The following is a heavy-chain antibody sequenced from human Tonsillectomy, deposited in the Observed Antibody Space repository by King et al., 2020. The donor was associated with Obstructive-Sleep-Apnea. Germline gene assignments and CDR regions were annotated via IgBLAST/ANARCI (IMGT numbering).Heavy chain of an antibody. V-gene: IGHV4-59*01. CDR2: IYYMWST. D-gene: IGHD6-19*01. CDR3: ARSRYISGRPGFDY. CDR1: GGSISSYY. Sequence: QVQLQESGPGLVKPSETLSLTCTVSGGSISSYYWSWFRQPPGKGLEWIGYIYYMWSTNYNPSLKIRVTKSVDTSKNQFSLNLRSVTAADTAVYYCARSRYISGRPGFDYWGQGTLVTVSS. J-gene: IGHJ4*02.